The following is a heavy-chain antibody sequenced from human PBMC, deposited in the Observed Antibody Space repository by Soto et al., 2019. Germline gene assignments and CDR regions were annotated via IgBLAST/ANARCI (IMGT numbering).Heavy chain of an antibody. CDR1: GFTFSSYG. D-gene: IGHD2-21*02. CDR2: IWYDGSNK. Sequence: TGGSLRLSCAASGFTFSSYGMHWVRQAPGKGLEWVAVIWYDGSNKYYADSVKGRFTISRDNSKNTLYLQMNSLRAEDTAVYYCARAPCGGDCYPTIAYYYYGMDVWGQGTTVTV. J-gene: IGHJ6*02. V-gene: IGHV3-33*01. CDR3: ARAPCGGDCYPTIAYYYYGMDV.